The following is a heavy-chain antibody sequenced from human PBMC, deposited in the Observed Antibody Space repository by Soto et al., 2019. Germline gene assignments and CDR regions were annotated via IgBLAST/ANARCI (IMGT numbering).Heavy chain of an antibody. CDR3: ARGGHDGFDI. CDR1: GGSISTYY. CDR2: VYISGST. J-gene: IGHJ3*02. Sequence: QVQLQESGPGLVKPSETLSLTCTVSGGSISTYYWNWIRQSAGKGLEWIGRVYISGSTNYHPSLKSRVAMSVDTSNHQFSLKVTSVTAADTAVYYCARGGHDGFDIWGQGTMVTVSS. V-gene: IGHV4-4*07.